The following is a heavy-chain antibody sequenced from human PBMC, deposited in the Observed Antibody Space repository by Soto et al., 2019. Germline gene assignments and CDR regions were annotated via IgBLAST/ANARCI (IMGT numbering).Heavy chain of an antibody. Sequence: GGSLRLSCAASGFTFSSYAMSWVRQAPGKGLEWVSAISGSGGSTYYADSVKGRFTISRDNSKNTLYLQMNSLRAEDTAVYYCAKDQRNYYDSSGYGSLDYWGQGTLVTSPQ. J-gene: IGHJ4*02. CDR3: AKDQRNYYDSSGYGSLDY. D-gene: IGHD3-22*01. CDR2: ISGSGGST. CDR1: GFTFSSYA. V-gene: IGHV3-23*01.